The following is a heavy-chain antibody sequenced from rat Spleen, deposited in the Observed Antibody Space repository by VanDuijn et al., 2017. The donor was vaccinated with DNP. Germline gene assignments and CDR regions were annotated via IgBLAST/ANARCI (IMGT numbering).Heavy chain of an antibody. CDR2: ITTDGGDT. Sequence: EVQLVETGGGLVQPGRSLKLSCVASGFTFSSYWMYWVRQAPGQGLEWVASITTDGGDTYYPDSVKGRFTGSRDDAKTTLYLQMNSLRSEDTATYYCTRTDGSYGFDYWGQGVMVTVSS. D-gene: IGHD1-3*01. CDR1: GFTFSSYW. CDR3: TRTDGSYGFDY. V-gene: IGHV5-58*01. J-gene: IGHJ2*01.